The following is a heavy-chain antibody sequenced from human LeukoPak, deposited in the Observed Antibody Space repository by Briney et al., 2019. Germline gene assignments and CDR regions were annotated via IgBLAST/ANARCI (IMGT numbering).Heavy chain of an antibody. CDR1: GFTFSSYA. D-gene: IGHD3-9*01. V-gene: IGHV3-23*01. CDR2: VSGGGGST. CDR3: AKSSDILPRLIGDAFDI. Sequence: PGGSLRLSCAASGFTFSSYAMSWLGHAPGNGREGVSAVSGGGGSTYYADSVKGRFTISTDNSKNTLYLQMNSLRAEDTAVYYCAKSSDILPRLIGDAFDIWGQGTMVTVSS. J-gene: IGHJ3*02.